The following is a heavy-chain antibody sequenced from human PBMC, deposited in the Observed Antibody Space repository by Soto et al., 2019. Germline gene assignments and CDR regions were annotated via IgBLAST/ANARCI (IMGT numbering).Heavy chain of an antibody. CDR2: IYHSGST. Sequence: SETLSLTCAVSGGSISSGGYSWSWIRHPPGKGLEWLGYIYHSGSTCYNPSLKSRVTISVDRSKNQFSLKLSSVTAADTAVYYCARGDSTAGYFDYWGQGTLVTVSS. CDR3: ARGDSTAGYFDY. CDR1: GGSISSGGYS. V-gene: IGHV4-30-2*01. J-gene: IGHJ4*02.